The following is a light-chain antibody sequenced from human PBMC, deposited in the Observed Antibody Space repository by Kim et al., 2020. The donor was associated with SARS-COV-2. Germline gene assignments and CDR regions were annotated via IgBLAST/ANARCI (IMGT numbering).Light chain of an antibody. Sequence: SVSPGQTASITCSGDKLVDKYACWYQQKPGQSPVLVIYQDSKRPSGIPERFSGSNSGNTATLTISGTQAMDEADYYSQAWDSSTVVFGGGTQLTVL. J-gene: IGLJ2*01. CDR1: KLVDKY. V-gene: IGLV3-1*01. CDR2: QDS. CDR3: QAWDSSTVV.